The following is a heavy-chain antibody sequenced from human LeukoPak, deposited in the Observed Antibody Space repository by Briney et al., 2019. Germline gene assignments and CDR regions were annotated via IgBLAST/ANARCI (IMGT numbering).Heavy chain of an antibody. Sequence: PGGSLRLSCAASGFTFSSYWMHWVRQAPGKGLVWVSRINSDGSSTSYADSVKGRFTISRDNAKNSLYLQLNSLRVEDTAVYHCARARLAVSGNYFENWGQGTLVTVSS. CDR2: INSDGSST. CDR3: ARARLAVSGNYFEN. J-gene: IGHJ4*02. CDR1: GFTFSSYW. D-gene: IGHD6-19*01. V-gene: IGHV3-74*01.